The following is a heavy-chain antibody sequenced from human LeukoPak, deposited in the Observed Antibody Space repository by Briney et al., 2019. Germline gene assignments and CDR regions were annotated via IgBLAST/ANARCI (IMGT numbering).Heavy chain of an antibody. D-gene: IGHD4-17*01. CDR1: GFTFNNYA. V-gene: IGHV3-23*01. Sequence: GGSLRFSCAASGFTFNNYAMNWVRQAPGKGLEWVSSISGGGETTYYADSAKGRFTISRDNSQNPLYLQMNSLRAEDTAVYYCARDYADYVGYFFFDYWGQGTLVTVSS. CDR3: ARDYADYVGYFFFDY. J-gene: IGHJ4*02. CDR2: ISGGGETT.